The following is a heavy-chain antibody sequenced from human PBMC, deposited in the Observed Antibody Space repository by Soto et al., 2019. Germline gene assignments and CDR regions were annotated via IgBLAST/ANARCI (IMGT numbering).Heavy chain of an antibody. CDR3: ARHRGYYDILTGYYMELNFDY. D-gene: IGHD3-9*01. Sequence: SETLSLTCTVSGGSISSSSYYWGWIRQPPGKGLEWIGSIYYSGTTYYNPSLKSRVTISVDTSKNQFSLKLSSVTAADTAVYYCARHRGYYDILTGYYMELNFDYWRQGPPVPV. J-gene: IGHJ4*02. V-gene: IGHV4-39*01. CDR1: GGSISSSSYY. CDR2: IYYSGTT.